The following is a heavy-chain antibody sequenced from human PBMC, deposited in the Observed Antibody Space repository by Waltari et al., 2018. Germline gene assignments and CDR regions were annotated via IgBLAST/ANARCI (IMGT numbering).Heavy chain of an antibody. CDR3: ARGLSPPGYSSGWYYFDY. CDR1: GGSFSGYY. D-gene: IGHD6-19*01. J-gene: IGHJ4*02. Sequence: QVQLQQWGAGLLKPSETLSLTCADYGGSFSGYYWSWIRQPPGKGLEWIGEINHSGSTNYKPVLMSVVTRSVGTAKSHFSLKLSSVSAADTAWYFCARGLSPPGYSSGWYYFDYWGQGTLVTVSS. CDR2: INHSGST. V-gene: IGHV4-34*01.